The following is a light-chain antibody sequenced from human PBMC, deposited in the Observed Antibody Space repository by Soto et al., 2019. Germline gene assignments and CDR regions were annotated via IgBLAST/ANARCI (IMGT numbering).Light chain of an antibody. CDR1: SSDVGGYNY. V-gene: IGLV2-11*01. Sequence: LTQPRSVSGSPGQSVTISCTGTSSDVGGYNYVSWYQQHPGKAPKLMIYDVSKRPSGVPDRFSGSKSGNTASLTISGLQAEDEADCYCCSYAGSSYVFGTGTKVTVL. CDR3: CSYAGSSYV. CDR2: DVS. J-gene: IGLJ1*01.